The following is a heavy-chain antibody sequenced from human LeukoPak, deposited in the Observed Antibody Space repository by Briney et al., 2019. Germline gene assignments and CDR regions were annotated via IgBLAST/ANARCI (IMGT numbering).Heavy chain of an antibody. J-gene: IGHJ4*02. CDR2: INYSGST. CDR1: GGSISSGGYY. Sequence: SETLSLTCTVSGGSISSGGYYWSWLRQRQGQGLVWVGYINYSGSTYSNPSLKSRVTISVDTSKNHFSLKLSSVTAPDTAVYYCSRKCYGYPPYCSGVSSGASSDYWGQVTLVTVSS. D-gene: IGHD2-15*01. CDR3: SRKCYGYPPYCSGVSSGASSDY. V-gene: IGHV4-31*03.